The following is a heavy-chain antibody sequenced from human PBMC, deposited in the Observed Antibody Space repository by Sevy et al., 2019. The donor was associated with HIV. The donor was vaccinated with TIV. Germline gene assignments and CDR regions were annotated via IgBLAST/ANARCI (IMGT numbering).Heavy chain of an antibody. V-gene: IGHV3-72*01. CDR3: AAVAANKGYFDI. CDR1: GFAFGDLY. Sequence: GGSLRLSCAASGFAFGDLYMDWVRQAPGKGLEWVGRIRNKPKSYTTEYAASVKGRFTIFRDESRNSLYLQMNSLKTEDTAVYYCAAVAANKGYFDIWGRGSLVTVSS. J-gene: IGHJ2*01. CDR2: IRNKPKSYTT. D-gene: IGHD6-19*01.